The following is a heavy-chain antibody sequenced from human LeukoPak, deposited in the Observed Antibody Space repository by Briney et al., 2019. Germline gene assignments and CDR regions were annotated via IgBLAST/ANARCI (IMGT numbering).Heavy chain of an antibody. CDR1: GFTFSSYA. J-gene: IGHJ4*02. Sequence: GGSLRLSCAASGFTFSSYAMHWVRQAPGKGLKWVAVISYDGSNKYYADSVKGRFTISRDNSKNTLYLQMNSLRAEDTAVYYCAKDLGGLAAAGSYWGQGTLVTVSS. D-gene: IGHD6-13*01. CDR3: AKDLGGLAAAGSY. CDR2: ISYDGSNK. V-gene: IGHV3-30*01.